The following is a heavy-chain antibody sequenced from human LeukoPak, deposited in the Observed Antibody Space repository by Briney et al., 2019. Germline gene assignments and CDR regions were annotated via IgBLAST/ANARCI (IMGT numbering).Heavy chain of an antibody. J-gene: IGHJ4*02. CDR3: TGGTTVTTLDY. V-gene: IGHV3-73*01. CDR2: IRSIADNYAT. D-gene: IGHD4-17*01. CDR1: GFTFSDSA. Sequence: GGSLRLSCAASGFTFSDSAMHWVRQASGKGLEWVGRIRSIADNYATEFGASVKGRFTISRDDSKNTAYLQMNSLKTEDTAVYYCTGGTTVTTLDYWGQGTLVTVSS.